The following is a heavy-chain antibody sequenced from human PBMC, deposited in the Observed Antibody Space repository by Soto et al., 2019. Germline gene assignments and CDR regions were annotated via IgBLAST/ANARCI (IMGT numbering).Heavy chain of an antibody. V-gene: IGHV3-23*01. CDR3: ATSFRYFDN. CDR1: GFTFGGYA. CDR2: ISGTASRT. J-gene: IGHJ4*02. D-gene: IGHD3-9*01. Sequence: PGGSLRLSCSASGFTFGGYAMSWFRQAPGKGLEWVTTISGTASRTYYVDSVKGRFFISRDNSKNTVTLQMNNLTLDDTAVYYCATSFRYFDNWGQGTRVTVSS.